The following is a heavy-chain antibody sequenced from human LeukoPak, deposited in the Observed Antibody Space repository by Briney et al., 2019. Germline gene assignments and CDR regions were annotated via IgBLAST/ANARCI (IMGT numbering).Heavy chain of an antibody. D-gene: IGHD3-10*01. CDR1: GYLFFNYG. CDR3: ARRPYGSGRPADY. V-gene: IGHV1-18*01. J-gene: IGHJ4*02. CDR2: ISTENGKS. Sequence: ASVKVSCKASGYLFFNYGISWVRRAPGQGPEWVGWISTENGKSRYPEKLQGRVTLTMDTSTNTAYMELKSLRSDDTAVYYCARRPYGSGRPADYWGQGTPVTVS.